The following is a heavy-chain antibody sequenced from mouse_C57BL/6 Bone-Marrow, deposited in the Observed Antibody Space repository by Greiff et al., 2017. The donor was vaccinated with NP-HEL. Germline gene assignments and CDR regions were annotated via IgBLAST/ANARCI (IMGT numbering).Heavy chain of an antibody. V-gene: IGHV1-50*01. CDR1: GYTFTSYW. CDR3: ARRRTGAWYFDV. J-gene: IGHJ1*03. Sequence: QVQLQQSGAELVKPGASVKLSCKASGYTFTSYWMQWVKQRPGQVLEWIGEIDPSDSYPNYNQKFKGKATLTVDTSSSTAYMQLSSLTSEDSAVYYCARRRTGAWYFDVWGTGTTVTVSS. CDR2: IDPSDSYP.